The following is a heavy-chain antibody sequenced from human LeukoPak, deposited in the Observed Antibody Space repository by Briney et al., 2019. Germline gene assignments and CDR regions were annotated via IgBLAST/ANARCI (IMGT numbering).Heavy chain of an antibody. CDR1: GYTFTGYY. J-gene: IGHJ3*02. CDR2: INPNSGGT. V-gene: IGHV1-2*02. D-gene: IGHD5-18*01. Sequence: ASVKVSCKASGYTFTGYYMHWVRQAPGQGLEWMGWINPNSGGTNYAQKFQGRVTMTRDTSISTAYMELSRLRYDDTAVYYCAREDTAMVTGDDAFDIWGQGTMVTVSS. CDR3: AREDTAMVTGDDAFDI.